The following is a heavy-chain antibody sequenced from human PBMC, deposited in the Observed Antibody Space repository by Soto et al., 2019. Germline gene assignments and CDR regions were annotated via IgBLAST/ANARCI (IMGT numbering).Heavy chain of an antibody. CDR3: ARSTPAVAGIGYYGMDV. CDR2: IYYSGST. J-gene: IGHJ6*02. Sequence: WETLSLTCPVSGGSISSYYWSWIRQPTGKGLEWIGYIYYSGSTNYNPSLKSRVTISVDTSKNQFSLKLSSVTAADTAVYYCARSTPAVAGIGYYGMDVWGQGTTVTVSS. V-gene: IGHV4-59*01. D-gene: IGHD6-19*01. CDR1: GGSISSYY.